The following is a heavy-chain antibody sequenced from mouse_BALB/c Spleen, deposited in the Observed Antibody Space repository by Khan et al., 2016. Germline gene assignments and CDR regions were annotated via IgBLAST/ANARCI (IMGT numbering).Heavy chain of an antibody. CDR3: AREGTHYDWYFDV. Sequence: QVQLKQSGPGLVAPSQSLSITCTVSGFSLTSYGVHWVRQPPGKGLEWLGVIWAGGSTNYNSALMSRLSISKDNSKSHVFLKMNSLQTDDTAMYYCAREGTHYDWYFDVWGAGTTVTVSS. J-gene: IGHJ1*01. CDR1: GFSLTSYG. D-gene: IGHD1-1*01. V-gene: IGHV2-9*02. CDR2: IWAGGST.